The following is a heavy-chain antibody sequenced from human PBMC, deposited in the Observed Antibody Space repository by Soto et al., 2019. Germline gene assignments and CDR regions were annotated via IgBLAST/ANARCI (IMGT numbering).Heavy chain of an antibody. CDR2: ISYDGSNK. D-gene: IGHD4-17*01. CDR3: ASSVTTFDY. J-gene: IGHJ4*02. Sequence: QVQLVESGGGVVQPGRSLRLSCAASGFTFSSYGMHWVRQAPGKGLECVAVISYDGSNKYYADSVKGRFTISRDSSKNTLYLKMNSLRAEDTAVYYCASSVTTFDYWGQGTLVTVSS. CDR1: GFTFSSYG. V-gene: IGHV3-30*03.